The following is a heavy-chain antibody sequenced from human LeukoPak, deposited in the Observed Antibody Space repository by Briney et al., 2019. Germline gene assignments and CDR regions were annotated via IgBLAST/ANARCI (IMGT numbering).Heavy chain of an antibody. V-gene: IGHV1-46*01. D-gene: IGHD7-27*01. CDR1: GYTFTSYY. J-gene: IGHJ6*02. Sequence: ASVKVSCKASGYTFTSYYMHWVRQAPGQGLEWMGIINPSGGSTSYAQKFQGRVTMTRDTSKNQFSLKLSSVTAADTAVYYCAGKIATGWGYYYGMDVWGQGTTVTVSS. CDR3: AGKIATGWGYYYGMDV. CDR2: INPSGGST.